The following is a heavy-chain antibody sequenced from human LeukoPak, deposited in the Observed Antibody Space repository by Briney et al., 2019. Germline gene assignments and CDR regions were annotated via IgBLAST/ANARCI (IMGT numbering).Heavy chain of an antibody. CDR2: MNPNSGNT. D-gene: IGHD3-22*01. CDR3: ASYYDCSRYCGAFDI. CDR1: GYTFTSSD. V-gene: IGHV1-8*01. Sequence: ASVKVSCKASGYTFTSSDINWVRQATGQGLEWMGWMNPNSGNTGYAQKFQGRVTMTRNTSISTAYMELSSLRSEDTAVYYCASYYDCSRYCGAFDIWGQGTMVTVSS. J-gene: IGHJ3*02.